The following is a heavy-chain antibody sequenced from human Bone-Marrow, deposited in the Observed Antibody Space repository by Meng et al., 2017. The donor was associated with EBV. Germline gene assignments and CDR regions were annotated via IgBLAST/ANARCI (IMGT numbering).Heavy chain of an antibody. CDR2: IYHSGST. Sequence: LQEAGPGLGKPSGTLSLTCAVSGGSISSSNWWSWVRQPPGKGLEWIGEIYHSGSTNYNPSLKSRVTISVGKSKNQFSLKLSSVTAADTAVYYCASLAAAGPPFDYWGQGTLVTVSS. CDR3: ASLAAAGPPFDY. CDR1: GGSISSSNW. D-gene: IGHD6-13*01. J-gene: IGHJ4*02. V-gene: IGHV4-4*02.